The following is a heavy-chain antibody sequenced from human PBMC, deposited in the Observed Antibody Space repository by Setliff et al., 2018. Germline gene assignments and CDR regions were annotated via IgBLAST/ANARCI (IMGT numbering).Heavy chain of an antibody. D-gene: IGHD2-8*01. Sequence: AASVKVSCKASGYTFSDSGINWVRQAPGQGLEWMGWISAYNGKTYFAQKFQDRITLTTDTSTNTGYLELRGLRSDDTAVYYCLRLVRYCTKIACQATSGDEVWGLGTLVTVSS. CDR1: GYTFSDSG. V-gene: IGHV1-18*04. CDR3: LRLVRYCTKIACQATSGDEV. CDR2: ISAYNGKT. J-gene: IGHJ4*02.